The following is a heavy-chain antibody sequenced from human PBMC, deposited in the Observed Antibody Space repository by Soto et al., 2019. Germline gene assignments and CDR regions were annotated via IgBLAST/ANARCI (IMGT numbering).Heavy chain of an antibody. CDR1: GDSVRNQY. J-gene: IGHJ6*03. D-gene: IGHD3-16*01. CDR2: IYRSGST. V-gene: IGHV4-4*09. CDR3: ARTLDYGXMDV. Sequence: SETLSLTCTVSGDSVRNQYWSWIRRPPGRGLEWIGYIYRSGSTKYNPSLKSRLTISVDTSKNQFSLKLSSVTAADTAVYYCARTLDYGXMDVWGKGTTVTVSS.